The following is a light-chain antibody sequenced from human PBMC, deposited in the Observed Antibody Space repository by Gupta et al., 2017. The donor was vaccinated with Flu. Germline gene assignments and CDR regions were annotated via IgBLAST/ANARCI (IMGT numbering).Light chain of an antibody. J-gene: IGLJ1*01. V-gene: IGLV2-14*03. CDR3: TSYTRSKTYV. Sequence: GSFGQSITISCIGTSSDVGAYNHVSWYQQSPGEAPKLLIYNVNNRPSGVSNRFSASKSGNAASLTISGLLAEDEVDYYCTSYTRSKTYVFGTGTKVTVL. CDR2: NVN. CDR1: SSDVGAYNH.